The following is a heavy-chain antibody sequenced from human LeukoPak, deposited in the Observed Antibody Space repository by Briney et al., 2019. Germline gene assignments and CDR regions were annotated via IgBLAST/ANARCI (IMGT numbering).Heavy chain of an antibody. J-gene: IGHJ6*03. D-gene: IGHD2-15*01. Sequence: ASVKVSCKASGYTFTSYGINWVRQAPGQGLEWMGWISAYNGDTNYAQKFQGRVTITADKSTSTAYMELSSLRSEDTAVYYCARDGGLYCSGGNCYGGLDYYYYMDVWGKGTTVTVSS. V-gene: IGHV1-18*01. CDR3: ARDGGLYCSGGNCYGGLDYYYYMDV. CDR1: GYTFTSYG. CDR2: ISAYNGDT.